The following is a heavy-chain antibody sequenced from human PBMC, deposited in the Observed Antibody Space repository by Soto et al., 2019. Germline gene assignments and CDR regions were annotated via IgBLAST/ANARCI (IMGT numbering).Heavy chain of an antibody. J-gene: IGHJ4*02. CDR3: AKEWSLEMATMNQPYDY. CDR1: GFTFSSYG. Sequence: PGGSLRLSCAASGFTFSSYGMHWVRQAPGKGLEWVAVISYDGSNKYYADSVKGRFTISRDNSKNTLYLQMNSLRAEDTAVYYCAKEWSLEMATMNQPYDYWGQGTLVTVSS. D-gene: IGHD5-12*01. V-gene: IGHV3-30*18. CDR2: ISYDGSNK.